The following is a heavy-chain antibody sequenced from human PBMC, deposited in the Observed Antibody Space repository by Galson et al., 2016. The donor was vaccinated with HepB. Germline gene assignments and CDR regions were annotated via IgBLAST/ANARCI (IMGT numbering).Heavy chain of an antibody. J-gene: IGHJ4*02. CDR1: GGSVTSGPNY. D-gene: IGHD1-26*01. CDR3: ARSFKGAH. Sequence: ETLSLTCTVSGGSVTSGPNYWRWVRQPPGKGLEWIGYITYSGNTLYTPSLKSRVTISVDTAKNQISLKVNSVTAAGTAVYYCARSFKGAHWGQGTLVTVSA. CDR2: ITYSGNT. V-gene: IGHV4-61*01.